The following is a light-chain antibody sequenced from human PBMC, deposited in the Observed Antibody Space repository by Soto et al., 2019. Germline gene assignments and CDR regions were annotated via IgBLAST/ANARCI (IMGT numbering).Light chain of an antibody. Sequence: QSVLTQPASVSGSPGQSITISCTGTSTDVGGYNYVSWYQQHPGKAPKLMIFEVSGRPSGVSNRFSGSKSGNTASLTVSGLQAEDEADYYCSSYTSSSTYVFGTGTKLTVL. V-gene: IGLV2-14*01. CDR3: SSYTSSSTYV. CDR2: EVS. CDR1: STDVGGYNY. J-gene: IGLJ1*01.